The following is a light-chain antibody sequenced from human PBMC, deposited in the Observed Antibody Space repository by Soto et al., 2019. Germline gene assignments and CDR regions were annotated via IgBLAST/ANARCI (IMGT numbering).Light chain of an antibody. CDR1: QGISNF. J-gene: IGKJ4*01. Sequence: DIQMTQSPSSLSASVGDRVTITCRAIQGISNFLACYQQKPGKVPKALIYAASSLQSGVPSRFSGSGSGTDFTLTISSLQPEDFATYYCQHSNSFPHAFGGGTKVDIK. CDR2: AAS. V-gene: IGKV1-16*01. CDR3: QHSNSFPHA.